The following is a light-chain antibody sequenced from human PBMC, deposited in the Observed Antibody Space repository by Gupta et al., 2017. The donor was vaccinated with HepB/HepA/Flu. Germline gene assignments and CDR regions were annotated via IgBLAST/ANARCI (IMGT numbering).Light chain of an antibody. Sequence: QSVLTQPPSVSGAPGQRVTISCTGSSSNIGAGYDVHWYQQLPGTAPKLLIYGNSNRPPAVPDRFSGSKSGTSASLAITGLQAEDEADYYCQSYDSSMSVVFGGGTKLTVL. J-gene: IGLJ2*01. CDR2: GNS. CDR3: QSYDSSMSVV. V-gene: IGLV1-40*01. CDR1: SSNIGAGYD.